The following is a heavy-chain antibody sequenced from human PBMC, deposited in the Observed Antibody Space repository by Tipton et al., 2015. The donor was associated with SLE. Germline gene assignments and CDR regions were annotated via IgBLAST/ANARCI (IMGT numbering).Heavy chain of an antibody. J-gene: IGHJ4*02. V-gene: IGHV3-23*04. CDR2: ISGGGGST. D-gene: IGHD3-16*01. CDR1: GFTCSSYA. CDR3: AGGTGAYFDH. Sequence: QLVQSGGGLIQSGGSLRLSCATSGFTCSSYALSWVRRAPGKGLEWVSAISGGGGSTYYADFVKGRFSISRDNSKNTLYLQMNRLRVEDTAVYYCAGGTGAYFDHWGQGTLVTVSS.